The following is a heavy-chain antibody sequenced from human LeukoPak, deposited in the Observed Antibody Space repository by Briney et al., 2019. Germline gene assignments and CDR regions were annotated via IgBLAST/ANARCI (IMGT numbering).Heavy chain of an antibody. V-gene: IGHV3-20*04. CDR1: GFTFDDYV. Sequence: PGGALRLSCAASGFTFDDYVMSWVRQAPGKGLGWVSGINWNGGSTGYADSVKGRFTISRDNAKNSLYLQMNSLRAEDTALYYCARSGFYYMDVWGKGTTVTVSS. CDR2: INWNGGST. D-gene: IGHD6-25*01. CDR3: ARSGFYYMDV. J-gene: IGHJ6*03.